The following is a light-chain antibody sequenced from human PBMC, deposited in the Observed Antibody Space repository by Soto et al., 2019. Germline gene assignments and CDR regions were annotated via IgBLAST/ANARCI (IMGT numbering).Light chain of an antibody. CDR3: SSYTSSTTVL. CDR2: DVS. CDR1: SSDVGGYDY. J-gene: IGLJ2*01. Sequence: QSALTQPASVSASPGQSIAISCTGTSSDVGGYDYVSWYQQHPGKAPKLMIYDVSERPSGVSDRFSGSKSGNTASLTISGLHAEDVAHYYCSSYTSSTTVLFGGGTKLTVL. V-gene: IGLV2-14*03.